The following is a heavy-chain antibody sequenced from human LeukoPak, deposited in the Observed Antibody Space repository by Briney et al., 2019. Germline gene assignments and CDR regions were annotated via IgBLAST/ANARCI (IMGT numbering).Heavy chain of an antibody. CDR1: GGSVNSHF. J-gene: IGHJ5*02. CDR2: YYYGGST. D-gene: IGHD1-26*01. V-gene: IGHV4-59*02. Sequence: SETLSLTCAVSGGSVNSHFCSWVRHSPGKELEWIGYYYYGGSTLYNPSLSSRVTISVDTSKNHFSLRLNSVTAADTGVYYCAMNGQSGFPFDPWGRGTLVTVSS. CDR3: AMNGQSGFPFDP.